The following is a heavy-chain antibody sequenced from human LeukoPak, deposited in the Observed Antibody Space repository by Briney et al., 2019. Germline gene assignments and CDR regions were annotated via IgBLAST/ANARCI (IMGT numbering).Heavy chain of an antibody. J-gene: IGHJ4*02. Sequence: PGGSLRLSCAASGFTFSSHWMHWVRQAPGKGLVWVSRINSDGSSISYADSVKGRFTISRDNAKNTVSLQMNSLRAEDTAVYFCASSLGPLTEYWGQGTLVTVSS. CDR3: ASSLGPLTEY. CDR2: INSDGSSI. D-gene: IGHD7-27*01. V-gene: IGHV3-74*01. CDR1: GFTFSSHW.